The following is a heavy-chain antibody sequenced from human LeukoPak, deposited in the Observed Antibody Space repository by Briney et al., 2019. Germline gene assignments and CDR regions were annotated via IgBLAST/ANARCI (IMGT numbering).Heavy chain of an antibody. J-gene: IGHJ4*02. V-gene: IGHV3-23*01. CDR3: AKWGDYDILTGYYDSDY. CDR1: GFTFSNYA. D-gene: IGHD3-9*01. CDR2: IVGSGSST. Sequence: QPGGSLRLSCAASGFTFSNYAMSWVRQAPGKGLEWVSAIVGSGSSTYYADSVKGRFTISRDNSKNTLYLQLNRLRAEDTAVYYCAKWGDYDILTGYYDSDYWGQGTLVTVSS.